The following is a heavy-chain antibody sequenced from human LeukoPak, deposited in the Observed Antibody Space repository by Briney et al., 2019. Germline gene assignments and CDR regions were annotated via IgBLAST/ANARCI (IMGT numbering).Heavy chain of an antibody. CDR2: IYTSGST. D-gene: IGHD2-2*01. CDR1: GGSFSGYY. V-gene: IGHV4-4*07. CDR3: ARDVVPAAMGYYYYYMDV. Sequence: PSETLSLTCGVYGGSFSGYYWTWIRQPAGKGLEWIGRIYTSGSTNYNPSLKSRVTISVDTSKNQFSLKLSSVTAADTAVYYCARDVVPAAMGYYYYYMDVWGKGTTVTVSS. J-gene: IGHJ6*03.